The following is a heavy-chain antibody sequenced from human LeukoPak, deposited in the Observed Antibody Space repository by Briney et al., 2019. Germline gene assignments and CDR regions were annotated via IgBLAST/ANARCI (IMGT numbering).Heavy chain of an antibody. J-gene: IGHJ4*02. Sequence: GGSLRLSCAASGFTFSSYEMSWVRQAAGKGLEWVSVISGSGGSTYYADSVKGRFTISRDNSKNTLYLQMNSLRAEDTAVYYCAKGGTTALRVFFDYWGQGTLVTVSS. D-gene: IGHD4-11*01. V-gene: IGHV3-23*01. CDR2: ISGSGGST. CDR1: GFTFSSYE. CDR3: AKGGTTALRVFFDY.